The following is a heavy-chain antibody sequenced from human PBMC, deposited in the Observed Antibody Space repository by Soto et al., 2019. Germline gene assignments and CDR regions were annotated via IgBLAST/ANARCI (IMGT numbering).Heavy chain of an antibody. J-gene: IGHJ5*02. D-gene: IGHD6-13*01. Sequence: GGSLRLSCAVSGFPLSSYAMTWVRQAPGRGLEWVSTITDGNIYAHYADFVKGRFTISRDNYGNNLYLQMNSLTPEDTAVYYCARDSGGLAATPWGQGTLVTVSS. CDR1: GFPLSSYA. V-gene: IGHV3-23*01. CDR2: ITDGNIYA. CDR3: ARDSGGLAATP.